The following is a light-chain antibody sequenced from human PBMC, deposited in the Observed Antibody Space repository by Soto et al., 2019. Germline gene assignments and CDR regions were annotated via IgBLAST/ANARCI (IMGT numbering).Light chain of an antibody. CDR2: GAS. CDR1: QTVSSN. Sequence: EIVMTQSPATLSVSPGERATLSCRPSQTVSSNLAWYQQKPGQAPRLLIYGASTRATGIPARFSGSGSGTEFTLTINSLQSEDFALYYCQQYNKWPPLTFGGGTKVEIK. CDR3: QQYNKWPPLT. J-gene: IGKJ4*01. V-gene: IGKV3-15*01.